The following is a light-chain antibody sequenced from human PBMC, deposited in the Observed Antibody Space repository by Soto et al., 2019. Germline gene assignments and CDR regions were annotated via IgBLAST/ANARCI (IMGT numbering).Light chain of an antibody. CDR2: EVS. CDR1: SSDIGGYNY. CDR3: SSSTASDTLV. Sequence: QSALTQPASVSGSPGQSITISCTGSSSDIGGYNYVSWYQQFPGKAPKLIIYEVSSRPSGVSFRFSGSKFGNTASLTISGLQAEDESHYYCSSSTASDTLVFGGGTQLTVL. J-gene: IGLJ2*01. V-gene: IGLV2-14*01.